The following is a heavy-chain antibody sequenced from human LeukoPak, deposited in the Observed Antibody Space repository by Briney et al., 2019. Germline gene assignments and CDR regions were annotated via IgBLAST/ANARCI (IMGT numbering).Heavy chain of an antibody. Sequence: VXVXCXXSXYTXTSXGISWVRQAPGQGVEWMGWISAYNGKTKYAQKLQGRVTITTHTSTSTAYMELRSLSSDDTAVYYCARDTPAYYYDSSGSYSYYYYGMDVWGQGTTVTVSS. CDR2: ISAYNGKT. CDR3: ARDTPAYYYDSSGSYSYYYYGMDV. J-gene: IGHJ6*02. D-gene: IGHD3-22*01. CDR1: XYTXTSXG. V-gene: IGHV1-18*01.